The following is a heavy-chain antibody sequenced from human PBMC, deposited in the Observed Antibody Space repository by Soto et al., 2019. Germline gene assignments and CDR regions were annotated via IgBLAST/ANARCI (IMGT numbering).Heavy chain of an antibody. CDR3: ATADYYDSSGYDYSFDE. V-gene: IGHV3-21*01. Sequence: GGSLRLSCAASGFTLSSYSMNWVRQAPGKGLEWVSSISSSSSYIYYADSVKGRFTISRDNAKNSLYLQMNSLRAEDTAVYYCATADYYDSSGYDYSFDEWGQGTLVTVSS. J-gene: IGHJ4*02. CDR1: GFTLSSYS. D-gene: IGHD3-22*01. CDR2: ISSSSSYI.